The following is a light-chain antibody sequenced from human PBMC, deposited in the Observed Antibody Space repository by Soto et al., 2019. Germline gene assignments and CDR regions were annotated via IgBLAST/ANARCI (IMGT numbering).Light chain of an antibody. V-gene: IGKV1-33*01. CDR3: QQYDSLPLT. J-gene: IGKJ4*01. CDR2: DAS. Sequence: DIQMTQSPSSLSASVGDRITITCRASQGINKYLNWYQQKPGKAPKVLIYDASNLETGVPSRFSGGGSGTDFTLTISSLQPEDFATYHCQQYDSLPLTFGGGTKVDMK. CDR1: QGINKY.